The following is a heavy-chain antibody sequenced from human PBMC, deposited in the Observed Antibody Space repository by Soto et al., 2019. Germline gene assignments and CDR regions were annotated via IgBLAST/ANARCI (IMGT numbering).Heavy chain of an antibody. CDR2: IIPIFGTA. V-gene: IGHV1-69*13. CDR3: ARGHPVGATTH. Sequence: VASVKVSCKASGGTFSSYAISWVRQAPGQGLEWMGGIIPIFGTANYAQKFQGRVTITADESTSTAYMELSSLRSEDTAVYYCARGHPVGATTHWGQGTLVTVSS. CDR1: GGTFSSYA. J-gene: IGHJ4*02. D-gene: IGHD1-26*01.